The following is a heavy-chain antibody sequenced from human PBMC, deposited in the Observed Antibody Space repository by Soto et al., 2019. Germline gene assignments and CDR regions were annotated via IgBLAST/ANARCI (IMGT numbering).Heavy chain of an antibody. CDR3: ASILGGIFDY. Sequence: QVQLVQSGAEVKKPGSSVKVSCKASGGSFSSYSISWVRQAPGQGLEWMGGIMPIFDSTKYAQNFQDRVTITADRSTGTADMEMSSLRSDDTAVYYCASILGGIFDYWGQGTLVTVSS. CDR2: IMPIFDST. J-gene: IGHJ4*02. CDR1: GGSFSSYS. D-gene: IGHD3-3*01. V-gene: IGHV1-69*06.